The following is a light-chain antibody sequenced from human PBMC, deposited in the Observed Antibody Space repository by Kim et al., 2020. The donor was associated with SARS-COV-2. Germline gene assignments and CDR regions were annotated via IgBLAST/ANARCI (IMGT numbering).Light chain of an antibody. Sequence: EIVMTQSPATLSVSPGERATLSCRASQSVSSNLAWYQQKPGQAPRLLIYVASTRATGIPARFSGSGSGTEFTLTISSLQSEDFAVYYCQQYNTWPVTFGQGTKVDIK. CDR2: VAS. CDR3: QQYNTWPVT. V-gene: IGKV3-15*01. J-gene: IGKJ1*01. CDR1: QSVSSN.